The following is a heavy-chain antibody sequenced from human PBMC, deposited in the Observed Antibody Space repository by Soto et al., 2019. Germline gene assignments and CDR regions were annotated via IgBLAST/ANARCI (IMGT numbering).Heavy chain of an antibody. Sequence: GDSLKISCKCCAYSFTSYLISWVRQIPGKGLEWMGRMDPSDSYTNYSPSFQGHVTISADKYISTAYLQWSSLKASDTAMYYCASPRAAAGIGYYYYGMDVWGQGTTVTVPS. V-gene: IGHV5-10-1*01. D-gene: IGHD6-13*01. CDR1: AYSFTSYL. CDR2: MDPSDSYT. CDR3: ASPRAAAGIGYYYYGMDV. J-gene: IGHJ6*01.